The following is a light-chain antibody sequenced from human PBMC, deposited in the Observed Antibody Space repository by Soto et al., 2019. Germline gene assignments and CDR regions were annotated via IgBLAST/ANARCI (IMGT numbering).Light chain of an antibody. CDR3: QQDNSFPFT. CDR1: QSVSSN. Sequence: EIVMTQSPATLSVSPGERATLSCRASQSVSSNLAWYQQKPGQAPRLLIYGASTRDTGIPSRFSGSGSGTDFTLTISSLQPEDFAAYYCQQDNSFPFTFGGGTKVEIK. J-gene: IGKJ4*02. CDR2: GAS. V-gene: IGKV3-15*01.